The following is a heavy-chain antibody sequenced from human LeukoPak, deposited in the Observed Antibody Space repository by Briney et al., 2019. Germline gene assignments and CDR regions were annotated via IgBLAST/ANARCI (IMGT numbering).Heavy chain of an antibody. CDR2: ISGSGGST. CDR3: AKDLWLAPTNDAFDI. V-gene: IGHV3-23*01. CDR1: GFTFASYA. Sequence: PGGSLRLSCAASGFTFASYAMSWVRQAPGKGLEWVSAISGSGGSTYYADSVKGRFTISRDNSKNTLYLQMNSLRAEDTAVYYCAKDLWLAPTNDAFDIWGQGTMVTVSS. D-gene: IGHD6-19*01. J-gene: IGHJ3*02.